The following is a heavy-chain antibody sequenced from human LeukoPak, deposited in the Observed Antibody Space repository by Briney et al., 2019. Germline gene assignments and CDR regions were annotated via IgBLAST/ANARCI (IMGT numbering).Heavy chain of an antibody. CDR3: VREDSMVIDH. CDR2: IIPILGIA. J-gene: IGHJ4*02. V-gene: IGHV1-69*04. Sequence: SVKVSCKASGGTFSSYAISWVRQAPGQGLEWMGRIIPILGIANYAQKFQGRVTITADKSTSTAYMELSSLRSEDTGLYYCVREDSMVIDHWGQGALVSVSS. D-gene: IGHD4/OR15-4a*01. CDR1: GGTFSSYA.